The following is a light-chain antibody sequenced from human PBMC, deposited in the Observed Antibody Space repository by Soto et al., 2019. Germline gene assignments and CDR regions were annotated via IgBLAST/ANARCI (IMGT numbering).Light chain of an antibody. CDR3: QQYNDYSPRT. J-gene: IGKJ1*01. CDR2: KAS. CDR1: QFISIW. V-gene: IGKV1-5*03. Sequence: DIQLTQSPSTLSASVGDRVTITCRASQFISIWLAWYQQKPGKAPKLLIYKASSLESGVPPRFSGSGSGTEFTLTISSLQPDDFAAYYCQQYNDYSPRTFGQGTKVEIK.